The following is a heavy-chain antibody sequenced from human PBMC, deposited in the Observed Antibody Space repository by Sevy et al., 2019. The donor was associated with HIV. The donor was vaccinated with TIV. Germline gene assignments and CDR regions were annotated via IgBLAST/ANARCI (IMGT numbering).Heavy chain of an antibody. CDR3: ARVGIVATNGLYYYYGMDV. CDR2: IYHSGST. V-gene: IGHV4-4*02. Sequence: SETLSLTCAVSGGSISSSNWWSWVRQPPGKGLEWTGEIYHSGSTNYNPSLKSRVTISVDKSKNQFSLTLSSVTAADTAVYYCARVGIVATNGLYYYYGMDVWGQGTTVTVSS. CDR1: GGSISSSNW. D-gene: IGHD5-12*01. J-gene: IGHJ6*02.